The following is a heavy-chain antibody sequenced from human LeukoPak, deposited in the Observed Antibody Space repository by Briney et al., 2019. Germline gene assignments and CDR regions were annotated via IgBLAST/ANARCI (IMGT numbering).Heavy chain of an antibody. CDR1: GYTLTELS. D-gene: IGHD2-8*01. J-gene: IGHJ3*02. V-gene: IGHV1-24*01. CDR3: ARDLEDIVLMVTDAFDI. Sequence: ASVKVSCKVSGYTLTELSMHWVRQAPGKGLEWMGGFDPEDGETIYAQKFQGRVTMTEDTSTDTAYIELSSLRSEDTAVYYCARDLEDIVLMVTDAFDIWGQGTMVTVSS. CDR2: FDPEDGET.